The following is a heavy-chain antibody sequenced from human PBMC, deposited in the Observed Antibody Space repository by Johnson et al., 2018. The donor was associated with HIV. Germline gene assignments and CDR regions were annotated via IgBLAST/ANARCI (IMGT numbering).Heavy chain of an antibody. CDR3: VRVGLLSGYYRDAFDI. Sequence: EQLVESGGGLVQPGGSLRLSCAASGFSFSGYDMHWVRQVSGVGLEWVSAIGTAGDTYYADSVRGRFTISRDNAKNSLYLQMNSLTAGDTAVYFCVRVGLLSGYYRDAFDIWGQGTKGTISS. CDR2: IGTAGDT. CDR1: GFSFSGYD. V-gene: IGHV3-13*04. J-gene: IGHJ3*02. D-gene: IGHD3-3*01.